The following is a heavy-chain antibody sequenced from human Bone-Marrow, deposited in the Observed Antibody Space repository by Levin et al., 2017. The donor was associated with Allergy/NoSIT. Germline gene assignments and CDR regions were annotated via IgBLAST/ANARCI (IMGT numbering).Heavy chain of an antibody. D-gene: IGHD2/OR15-2a*01. CDR3: ARDETFNSWHVGWFDS. J-gene: IGHJ5*01. CDR1: SDSISNTHHY. V-gene: IGHV4-61*02. Sequence: LRLSCTVSSDSISNTHHYWSWIRQPAGKGLEWIGRMFAGGAATYKRSLRSRVTISIDTSKNQFSLKLTSVTAADTAVYYCARDETFNSWHVGWFDSWGQGTLVTVSS. CDR2: MFAGGAA.